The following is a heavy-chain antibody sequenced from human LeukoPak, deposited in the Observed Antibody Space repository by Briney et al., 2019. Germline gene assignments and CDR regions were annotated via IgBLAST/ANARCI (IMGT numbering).Heavy chain of an antibody. CDR1: GCTVSSNY. Sequence: GGSLRLSCAASGCTVSSNYMSWVRQAPGKGLEWVSVIYSGGSTYYADSVKGRFTISRDNSKNTLYLQMNSLRAEDTAVYYCARDAYTPYDSSGYYYGYWGQGTLVTVSS. V-gene: IGHV3-66*01. J-gene: IGHJ4*02. CDR3: ARDAYTPYDSSGYYYGY. CDR2: IYSGGST. D-gene: IGHD3-22*01.